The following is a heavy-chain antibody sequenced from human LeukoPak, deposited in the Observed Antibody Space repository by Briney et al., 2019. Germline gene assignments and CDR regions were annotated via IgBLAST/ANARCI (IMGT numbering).Heavy chain of an antibody. CDR2: ISGSGAST. CDR3: ASAVVRAREIH. D-gene: IGHD3-10*01. J-gene: IGHJ4*02. Sequence: GGSLRLSCAASGFTFNNYAMSWVRQAPGKGLEWVSAISGSGASTYYADSVKGRFTISRDNSKNTLYVQMNSLRAEYTAVYYCASAVVRAREIHWGQGTLVTVSS. V-gene: IGHV3-23*01. CDR1: GFTFNNYA.